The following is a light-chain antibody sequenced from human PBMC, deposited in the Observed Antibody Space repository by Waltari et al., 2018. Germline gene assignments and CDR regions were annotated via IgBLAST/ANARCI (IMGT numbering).Light chain of an antibody. V-gene: IGKV3-20*01. CDR3: QKYVNLPAT. CDR1: QSVVRY. CDR2: DAS. Sequence: EIVFTQSPGTLSLSPGERPTLSCRASQSVVRYLAWFPQKQGQPPRLLIYDASTRATGIPDRFSGSGSGTDFSLTISRLESEDFAVYYCQKYVNLPATFGQGTKVEIK. J-gene: IGKJ1*01.